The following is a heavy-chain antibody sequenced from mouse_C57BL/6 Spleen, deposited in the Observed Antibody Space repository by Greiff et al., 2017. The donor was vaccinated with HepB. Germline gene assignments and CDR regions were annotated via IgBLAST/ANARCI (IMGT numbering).Heavy chain of an antibody. CDR3: ARESYYSNPSWFAY. Sequence: QVQLKQPGAELVKPGASVKISCKASGYAFSSSWMNWVKQRPGKGLEWIGRIYPGDGDTNYNGKFKGKATLTADKSSSTAYMQLSSLTSEDSAVYFCARESYYSNPSWFAYWGQGTLVTVSA. CDR2: IYPGDGDT. V-gene: IGHV1-82*01. J-gene: IGHJ3*01. CDR1: GYAFSSSW. D-gene: IGHD2-5*01.